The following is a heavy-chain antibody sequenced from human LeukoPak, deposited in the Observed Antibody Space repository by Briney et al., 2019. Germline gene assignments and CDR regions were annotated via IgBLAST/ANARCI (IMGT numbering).Heavy chain of an antibody. CDR2: INPNSGGT. CDR1: GYTFTGYY. Sequence: GASVKVSCKASGYTFTGYYMHWVRQAPGQGLEWMGWINPNSGGTNYAQKFQGRVTMTRDTSISTAYMELSRLRSDDTAVYYCARDKGSGYDFSRYYYYMDVWGKGTTVTVSS. J-gene: IGHJ6*03. V-gene: IGHV1-2*02. CDR3: ARDKGSGYDFSRYYYYMDV. D-gene: IGHD5-12*01.